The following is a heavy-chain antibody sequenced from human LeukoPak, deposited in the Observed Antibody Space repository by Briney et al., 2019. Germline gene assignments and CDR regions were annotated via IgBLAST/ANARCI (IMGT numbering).Heavy chain of an antibody. CDR2: INPNSGAT. D-gene: IGHD2-2*01. Sequence: ASVKVSCKASGYTFTGYYMHWVRQAPGQGLEWMGWINPNSGATNYAQKFQGRVTMTRDTSISTAYMELTSLISDDTAVYYCARQGSVVVGDQGYNWFDPWGQGTLVTVSS. J-gene: IGHJ5*02. V-gene: IGHV1-2*02. CDR1: GYTFTGYY. CDR3: ARQGSVVVGDQGYNWFDP.